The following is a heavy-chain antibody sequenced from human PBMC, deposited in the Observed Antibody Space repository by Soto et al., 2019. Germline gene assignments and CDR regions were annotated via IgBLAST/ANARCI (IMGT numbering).Heavy chain of an antibody. J-gene: IGHJ5*02. V-gene: IGHV4-59*01. CDR3: ARVRKRVRTWFDP. CDR2: IYSSGSA. CDR1: GGSISSYY. D-gene: IGHD6-6*01. Sequence: QVQLQESGPGLVKPSETLSLTCTVSGGSISSYYWSWIRQPPGKGLEWIGYIYSSGSANYNPSLKSRVTMSVDTSKSQVSLNLNSVTAADTAVYYCARVRKRVRTWFDPWGQGTLVTVSS.